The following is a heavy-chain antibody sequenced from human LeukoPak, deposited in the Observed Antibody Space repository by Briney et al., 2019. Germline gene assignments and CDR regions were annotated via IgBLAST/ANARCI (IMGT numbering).Heavy chain of an antibody. CDR3: ARVWGYHYGYYYYYMNV. J-gene: IGHJ6*03. D-gene: IGHD3-22*01. CDR2: ISSSSDYI. CDR1: GFTFSSYV. V-gene: IGHV3-21*01. Sequence: PGGSLRLSCAASGFTFSSYVMHWVRQAPGKGLEWVSSISSSSDYIYYADSVKGRFTISRDNAKNSLYLQMNSLRAEDTAVYYCARVWGYHYGYYYYYMNVWGKGTTVTVSS.